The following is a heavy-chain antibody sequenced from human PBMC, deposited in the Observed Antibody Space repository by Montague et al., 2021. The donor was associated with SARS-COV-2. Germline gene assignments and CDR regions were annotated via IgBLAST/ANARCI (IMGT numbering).Heavy chain of an antibody. J-gene: IGHJ4*02. CDR2: STHRGST. CDR3: ARGVVAAPPVVDY. V-gene: IGHV4-34*01. Sequence: SETLSLTCAVYGGSFSKYYWSWIRQPPGKGLEWIGESTHRGSTNYNPSLKSRVTVSVDTSKNQFSLKLSSVTAADTAVYYCARGVVAAPPVVDYWGRGTLVTVSS. CDR1: GGSFSKYY. D-gene: IGHD2-15*01.